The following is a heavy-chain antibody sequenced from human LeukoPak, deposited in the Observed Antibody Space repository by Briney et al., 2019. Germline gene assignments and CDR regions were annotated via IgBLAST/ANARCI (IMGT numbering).Heavy chain of an antibody. Sequence: PSETLSLTCTVSGYSISSGYYWGWIRQPPGKGLEWIGSIYHSGSTYYNPSLKSRVTISVDKSKNQFSLKLSSVTAADTAVYYCARAGSSGYYDYWGQGTLVTVSS. D-gene: IGHD3-22*01. CDR3: ARAGSSGYYDY. CDR2: IYHSGST. V-gene: IGHV4-38-2*02. J-gene: IGHJ4*02. CDR1: GYSISSGYY.